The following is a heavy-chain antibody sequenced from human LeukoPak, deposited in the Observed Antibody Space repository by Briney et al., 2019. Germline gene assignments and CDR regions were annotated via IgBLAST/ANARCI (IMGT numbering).Heavy chain of an antibody. J-gene: IGHJ4*02. CDR2: ISGSGGST. CDR1: GFTFSTYS. V-gene: IGHV3-23*01. Sequence: GGSLRLSCAASGFTFSTYSMNWVRQAPGKGLEWVSAISGSGGSTYYADSVKGRFTISRDNSKNTLYLQMNSLRAEDTAVYYCAKVPIAAAAGLWGQGTLVTVSS. CDR3: AKVPIAAAAGL. D-gene: IGHD6-13*01.